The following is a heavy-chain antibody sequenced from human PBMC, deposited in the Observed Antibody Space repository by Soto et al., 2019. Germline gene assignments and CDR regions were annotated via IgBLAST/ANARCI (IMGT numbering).Heavy chain of an antibody. CDR2: ISAQNGNT. J-gene: IGHJ4*02. Sequence: QVHLVQSGAEVKKPGASVKVSCKGSGYIFTTYGITWVRQIPGQGLEWMGWISAQNGNTSYAQKLQGRVTLTRDTATRPAYLELKNLRSDDTAVYYCARGRYGDYWGQRALVTVSS. V-gene: IGHV1-18*01. CDR3: ARGRYGDY. D-gene: IGHD1-1*01. CDR1: GYIFTTYG.